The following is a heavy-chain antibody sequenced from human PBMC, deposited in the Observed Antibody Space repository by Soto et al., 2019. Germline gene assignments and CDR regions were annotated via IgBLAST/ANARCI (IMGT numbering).Heavy chain of an antibody. V-gene: IGHV3-15*01. CDR3: THNYDYIWGTKIDAFDI. CDR1: GFTFSNAW. CDR2: IKSKTDGGTT. Sequence: GGSLRLSCAASGFTFSNAWMSWVRQAPGKGLEWVGRIKSKTDGGTTDYAAPVKGRFTISRDDSKNTLYLKMNSLKTEDTAVYYCTHNYDYIWGTKIDAFDIWGQGTMVTVSS. J-gene: IGHJ3*02. D-gene: IGHD3-16*01.